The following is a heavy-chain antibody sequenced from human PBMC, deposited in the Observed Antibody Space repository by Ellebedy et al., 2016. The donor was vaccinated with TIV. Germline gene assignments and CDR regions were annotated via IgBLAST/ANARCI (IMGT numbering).Heavy chain of an antibody. Sequence: GESLKISCAGDGFIFSSLWMSWVRQAPGKGLEWVANIKADGSVTYYLDSVKGRFTISRDNAKNLLYLQMSNLRVEDTALYYCARYVPYTSGAPFDYWGQGTLVTVSS. CDR2: IKADGSVT. CDR3: ARYVPYTSGAPFDY. D-gene: IGHD1-26*01. V-gene: IGHV3-7*03. CDR1: GFIFSSLW. J-gene: IGHJ4*02.